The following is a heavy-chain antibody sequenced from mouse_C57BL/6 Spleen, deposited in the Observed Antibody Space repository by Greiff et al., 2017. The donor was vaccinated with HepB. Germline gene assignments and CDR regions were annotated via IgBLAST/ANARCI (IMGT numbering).Heavy chain of an antibody. CDR2: ISSGSSTI. V-gene: IGHV5-17*01. J-gene: IGHJ4*01. Sequence: EVKLVESGGGLVKPGGSLKLSCAASGFTFSDYGMHWVRQAPEKGLEWVAYISSGSSTIYYADTVKGRFTISRDNAKNTLFLQMNSLRSEDTAMYYCARSGYYAMDYWGQGTSVTVSS. CDR3: ARSGYYAMDY. CDR1: GFTFSDYG. D-gene: IGHD1-3*01.